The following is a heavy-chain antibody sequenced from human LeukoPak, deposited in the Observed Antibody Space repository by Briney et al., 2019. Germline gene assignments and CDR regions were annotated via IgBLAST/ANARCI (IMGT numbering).Heavy chain of an antibody. Sequence: VASVKVSCKTSEDIFSSYTISWVRQAPGQGLQWMGRIIPIIRQTKYSQKFQGRVTITADKSTSTVYMDLSGLTSDDTALYFCARGLNSGMTDYWGQGTLVTVSS. CDR3: ARGLNSGMTDY. CDR2: IIPIIRQT. J-gene: IGHJ4*02. CDR1: EDIFSSYT. D-gene: IGHD1-26*01. V-gene: IGHV1-69*08.